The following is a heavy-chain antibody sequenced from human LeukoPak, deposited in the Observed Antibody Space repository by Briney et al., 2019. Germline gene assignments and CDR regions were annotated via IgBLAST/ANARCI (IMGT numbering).Heavy chain of an antibody. CDR3: ARDRRVSVGPYSNWDY. J-gene: IGHJ4*02. CDR2: INPNSGGT. D-gene: IGHD4-11*01. V-gene: IGHV1-2*02. Sequence: GASVKVSCKASGYTFTGYYMHWVRQAPGQGLEWMGWINPNSGGTNYTQKFQGRVTMTRDTSISTAYMELSRLRSDDTAVYYCARDRRVSVGPYSNWDYWGQGTLVTVSS. CDR1: GYTFTGYY.